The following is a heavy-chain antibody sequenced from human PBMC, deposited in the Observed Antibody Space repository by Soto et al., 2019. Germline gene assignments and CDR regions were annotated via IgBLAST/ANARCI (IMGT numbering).Heavy chain of an antibody. CDR1: GFAFSSYS. D-gene: IGHD2-2*01. CDR2: ISSTGTYI. V-gene: IGHV3-21*06. J-gene: IGHJ4*02. CDR3: ARGQYCSGTTCYSDF. Sequence: EVQLVESGGGLVKPGGSLRLSCAASGFAFSSYSMNWVRQAPGKGLDWVSSISSTGTYIYYADSVKGRFTISRDNAKNSLYLQMNSLRAEDTAVYYCARGQYCSGTTCYSDFWGQGTLVTVS.